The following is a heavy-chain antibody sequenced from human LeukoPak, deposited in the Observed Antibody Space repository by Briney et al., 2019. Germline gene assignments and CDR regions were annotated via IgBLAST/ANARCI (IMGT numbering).Heavy chain of an antibody. D-gene: IGHD4-17*01. CDR3: AREDGDYCVDY. J-gene: IGHJ4*02. Sequence: SETLSLTCAVYGGSFSGYYWSWIRQPPGKGLEWIGEINHSGSTNYNPSLKSRVTISVDTSKNQFSLKLSSVTAADTAVHYCAREDGDYCVDYWGQGTLVTVSS. V-gene: IGHV4-34*01. CDR2: INHSGST. CDR1: GGSFSGYY.